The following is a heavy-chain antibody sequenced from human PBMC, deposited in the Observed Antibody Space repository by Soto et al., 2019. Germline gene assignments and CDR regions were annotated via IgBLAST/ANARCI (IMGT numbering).Heavy chain of an antibody. D-gene: IGHD5-18*01. V-gene: IGHV1-69*06. CDR1: GGTFISYA. J-gene: IGHJ6*02. CDR3: ARGRKAMVIAYCYGMDV. Sequence: SVKVSCKASGGTFISYAISWVRQAPGQGLEWMGGIIPIFGTANYAEKFQGRGTMTADKATSAAYMELSSLRSEDTAVYYCARGRKAMVIAYCYGMDVWGQGPTVTVSS. CDR2: IIPIFGTA.